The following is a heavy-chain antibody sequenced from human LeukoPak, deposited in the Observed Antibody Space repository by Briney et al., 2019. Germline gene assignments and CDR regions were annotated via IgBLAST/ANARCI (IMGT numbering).Heavy chain of an antibody. CDR1: GASVSTHY. J-gene: IGHJ5*02. V-gene: IGHV4-59*02. CDR3: ARFVATLEERRFVTPPNWFDP. Sequence: SETLSLTCTVSGASVSTHYWTWVRQPPGKGLEWIGYIYYSGSTNYNPSLKSRVTISVDTSKNQFSLKLSSVTAADTAVYYCARFVATLEERRFVTPPNWFDPWGQGTLVTVSS. CDR2: IYYSGST. D-gene: IGHD5-12*01.